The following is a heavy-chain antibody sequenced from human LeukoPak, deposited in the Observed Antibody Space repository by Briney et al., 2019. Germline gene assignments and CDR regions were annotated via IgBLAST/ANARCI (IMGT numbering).Heavy chain of an antibody. J-gene: IGHJ4*02. V-gene: IGHV4-4*02. CDR2: IYHSGST. CDR3: ARVLDCSSTSCSEYYFDY. Sequence: PSGTLSLTCAVSGGSISSSNWWSWVRQPPGKGLEWIGEIYHSGSTNYNPSLKSRVTISVDKSKNQSSLKLSSVTAADTAVYYCARVLDCSSTSCSEYYFDYWGQGTLVTVSS. CDR1: GGSISSSNW. D-gene: IGHD2-2*01.